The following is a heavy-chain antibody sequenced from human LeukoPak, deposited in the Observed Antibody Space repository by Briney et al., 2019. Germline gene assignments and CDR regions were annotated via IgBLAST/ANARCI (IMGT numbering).Heavy chain of an antibody. V-gene: IGHV1-18*01. Sequence: ASVKVSCKASGYTFTSYDISWVRLAPGQGLEWMGWISTYSGNTNYAQKLQGRVTMTTDTSTSTAYMELRSLRSDDTAVYYCARRTYYYDSSGYLTYYMDVWGRGTTVTISS. CDR3: ARRTYYYDSSGYLTYYMDV. J-gene: IGHJ6*03. CDR1: GYTFTSYD. D-gene: IGHD3-22*01. CDR2: ISTYSGNT.